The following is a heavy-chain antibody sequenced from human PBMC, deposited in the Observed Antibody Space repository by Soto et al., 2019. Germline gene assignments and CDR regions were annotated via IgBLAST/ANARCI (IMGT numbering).Heavy chain of an antibody. J-gene: IGHJ6*02. V-gene: IGHV1-69*13. Sequence: SVEVSCKASGGTFSSYAISWVRQAPGQGLEWMGGIIPIFGTANYAQKFQGRVTITADESTSTAYMELSSLRSEDTAVYYCARYPGTAMDKGYYYYGMDVWGQGTTVTFSS. D-gene: IGHD5-18*01. CDR2: IIPIFGTA. CDR1: GGTFSSYA. CDR3: ARYPGTAMDKGYYYYGMDV.